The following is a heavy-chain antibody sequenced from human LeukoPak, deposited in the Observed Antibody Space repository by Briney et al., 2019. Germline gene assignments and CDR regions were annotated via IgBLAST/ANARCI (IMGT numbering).Heavy chain of an antibody. CDR3: ARDALRGYSYGLTIDY. V-gene: IGHV1-69*01. D-gene: IGHD5-18*01. J-gene: IGHJ4*02. CDR2: IIPIFGTA. CDR1: GGTFSSYA. Sequence: SVKVSCKASGGTFSSYAISWVRQAPGQGLEWMGGIIPIFGTANYAQKFQGRVTITADESTSTAYMQLSSLRSEDTAVYYCARDALRGYSYGLTIDYWGQGTLVTVSS.